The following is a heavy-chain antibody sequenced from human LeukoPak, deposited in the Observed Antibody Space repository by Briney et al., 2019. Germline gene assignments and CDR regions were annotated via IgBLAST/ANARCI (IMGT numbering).Heavy chain of an antibody. D-gene: IGHD5-12*01. CDR1: GYTFTSYA. Sequence: ASVKVSCKASGYTFTSYAMHWVRQAPGQRLEWMGWINAGNGNTKYSQKFQGRVTITRDTSASTAYMELSSLRSEDTAVDYCASYSGYEYYFDYWGQGTLVTVSS. CDR3: ASYSGYEYYFDY. CDR2: INAGNGNT. J-gene: IGHJ4*02. V-gene: IGHV1-3*01.